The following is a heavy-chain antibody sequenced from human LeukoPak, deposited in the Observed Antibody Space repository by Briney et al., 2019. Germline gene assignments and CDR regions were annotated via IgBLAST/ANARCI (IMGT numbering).Heavy chain of an antibody. J-gene: IGHJ4*02. CDR2: IIPIFGTA. CDR3: ARGHYGDYSVDY. Sequence: SVKVSCKASGGTFSSYAISWVRQAPGQGLEWMGGIIPIFGTANYAQKFQGRVTITTDESTSTAYMELSSLRSEDTAVYHCARGHYGDYSVDYWGQGTLVTVSS. V-gene: IGHV1-69*05. CDR1: GGTFSSYA. D-gene: IGHD4-17*01.